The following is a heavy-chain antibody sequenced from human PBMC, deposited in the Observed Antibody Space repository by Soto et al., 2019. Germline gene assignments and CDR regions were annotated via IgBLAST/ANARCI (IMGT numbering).Heavy chain of an antibody. V-gene: IGHV1-2*02. Sequence: ASVKVSCKSSGYAFTGYYSHWVRQAPGQGLEWMGWINPNSGDTNYAQKFQGRVTMTRDTSFSTAYMELSSLRSEDTAVYYCATRSRYVHFWGQGTLVAVCS. CDR1: GYAFTGYY. CDR2: INPNSGDT. CDR3: ATRSRYVHF. J-gene: IGHJ4*02. D-gene: IGHD3-10*02.